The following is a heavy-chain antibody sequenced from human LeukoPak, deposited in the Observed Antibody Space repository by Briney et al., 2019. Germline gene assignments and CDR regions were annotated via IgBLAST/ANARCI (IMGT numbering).Heavy chain of an antibody. V-gene: IGHV4-38-2*02. D-gene: IGHD3-9*01. CDR3: ARTTEETYYDILTGYYPGFGY. CDR1: GYSISSGYY. Sequence: SETLSLTCTVSGYSISSGYYWGWIRQPPGKGLEWTGSIDHSGSTYYNPSLKSRVTISVDTSKNQFSLKLSSVTAADTAVYYCARTTEETYYDILTGYYPGFGYWGQGTLVTVSS. CDR2: IDHSGST. J-gene: IGHJ4*02.